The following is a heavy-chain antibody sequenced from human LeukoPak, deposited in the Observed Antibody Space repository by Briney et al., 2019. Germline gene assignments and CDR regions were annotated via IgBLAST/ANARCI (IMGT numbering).Heavy chain of an antibody. CDR3: AKRDGRGPYYYYYMDV. V-gene: IGHV3-30*02. CDR2: IRYDGSNK. J-gene: IGHJ6*03. D-gene: IGHD1-26*01. CDR1: GFTYSSYC. Sequence: GRSLRLSCAASGFTYSSYCIHWVRQAPGKGLEWVAFIRYDGSNKYYADSVKGRFTISRDNSKNTLYLQMNSLRAEDTAVYYCAKRDGRGPYYYYYMDVWGKGTTVTISS.